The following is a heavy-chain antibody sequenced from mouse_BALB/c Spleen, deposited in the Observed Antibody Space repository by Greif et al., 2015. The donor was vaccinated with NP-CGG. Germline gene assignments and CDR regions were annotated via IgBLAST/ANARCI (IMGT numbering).Heavy chain of an antibody. D-gene: IGHD2-4*01. CDR2: IDPANGNT. Sequence: EVQLQQSGAEPVKPGASVKLSCTASGFNIKDTYMHWVKQRPEQGLEWIGRIDPANGNTKYDPKFQGKATITADTSSNTAYLQLSSLTSEDTAVYYCARVITGYWYFDVWGAGTTVTVSS. CDR3: ARVITGYWYFDV. CDR1: GFNIKDTY. V-gene: IGHV14-3*02. J-gene: IGHJ1*01.